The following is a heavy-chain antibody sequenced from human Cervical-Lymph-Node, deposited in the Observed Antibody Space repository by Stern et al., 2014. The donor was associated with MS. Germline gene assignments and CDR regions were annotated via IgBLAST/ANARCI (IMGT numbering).Heavy chain of an antibody. J-gene: IGHJ5*02. CDR3: ARGVVSNRAAATLHNLFDP. V-gene: IGHV1-69*09. D-gene: IGHD2-15*01. CDR1: GGTFSSSYA. Sequence: QVQLVQSGAEVKKPGSSMNVSCKTSGGTFSSSYAITWMRQAPGQGLEWMGRIIPILGLANYAQKFQGRVIITADKSTSTTYMELSSLRSEDTAVYYCARGVVSNRAAATLHNLFDPWGQGTLVTGSS. CDR2: IIPILGLA.